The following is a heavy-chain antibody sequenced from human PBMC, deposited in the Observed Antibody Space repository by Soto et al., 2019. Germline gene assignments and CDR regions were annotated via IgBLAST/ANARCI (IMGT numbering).Heavy chain of an antibody. CDR2: IYPGDSDT. D-gene: IGHD6-6*01. V-gene: IGHV5-51*01. J-gene: IGHJ4*02. CDR1: GYSFTSYW. CDR3: ARTKTEYSSSPYYFDY. Sequence: GESLKISCKGSGYSFTSYWIGWVRQMPGKGLEWMGIIYPGDSDTRYSPSFQGQVTISADKSISTAYLQWSSLKASDTAMYYCARTKTEYSSSPYYFDYWGQGTLVTVSS.